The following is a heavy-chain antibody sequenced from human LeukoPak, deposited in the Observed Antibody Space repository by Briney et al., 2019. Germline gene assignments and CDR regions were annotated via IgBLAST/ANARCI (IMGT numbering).Heavy chain of an antibody. V-gene: IGHV1-46*01. CDR3: ARDNSVGDNAWRFDP. Sequence: ASVKVSCKASGYTFTSYNMHWVRQAPGQGLEWMGIINPTGGSTGYAQKFQGRVTMTRDMSTSTDYMELSSLRSEDTAIYYCARDNSVGDNAWRFDPWGQGTLVTVSS. CDR1: GYTFTSYN. D-gene: IGHD1-26*01. CDR2: INPTGGST. J-gene: IGHJ5*02.